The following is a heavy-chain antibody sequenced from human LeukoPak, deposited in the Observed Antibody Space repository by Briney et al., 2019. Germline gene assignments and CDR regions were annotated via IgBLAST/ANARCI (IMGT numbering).Heavy chain of an antibody. CDR2: INPNSGGT. V-gene: IGHV1-2*02. J-gene: IGHJ4*02. CDR3: ARDPPGSSGPGGY. CDR1: GYTFTGYY. D-gene: IGHD5-12*01. Sequence: ASVKVSCKASGYTFTGYYMHWVRQAPGQGLEWMGWINPNSGGTNYAQKFQGRVTMTRDTSISTAYMELSRLRSDDTAVYYCARDPPGSSGPGGYWGQGTLVTVSS.